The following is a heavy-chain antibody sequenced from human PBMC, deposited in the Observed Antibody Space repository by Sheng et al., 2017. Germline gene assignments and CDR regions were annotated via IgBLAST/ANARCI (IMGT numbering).Heavy chain of an antibody. Sequence: PGQGLEWMGWISAYNGNTNYAQKLQGRVTMTTDTSTSTAYMELRSLRSDDTAVYYCARCGYDFWSGYHATPTTVNYYYYYGMDVWDQGP. CDR3: ARCGYDFWSGYHATPTTVNYYYYYGMDV. V-gene: IGHV1-18*01. J-gene: IGHJ6*02. CDR2: ISAYNGNT. D-gene: IGHD3-3*01.